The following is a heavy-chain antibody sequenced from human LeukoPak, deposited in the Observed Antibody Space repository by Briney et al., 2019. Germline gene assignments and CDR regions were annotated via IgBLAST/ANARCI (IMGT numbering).Heavy chain of an antibody. D-gene: IGHD2-2*01. CDR1: GFTFSRYG. CDR3: AKPGIVVVPAADYFDY. CDR2: IWYDGSNK. J-gene: IGHJ4*02. V-gene: IGHV3-33*06. Sequence: GGSLRLSCAASGFTFSRYGMHWVRQAPGKGLEWVAVIWYDGSNKYYGDSVKGRVTISRDNSKNTLYLEMNSLRAEDTAVYYCAKPGIVVVPAADYFDYWGQGTLVTVSS.